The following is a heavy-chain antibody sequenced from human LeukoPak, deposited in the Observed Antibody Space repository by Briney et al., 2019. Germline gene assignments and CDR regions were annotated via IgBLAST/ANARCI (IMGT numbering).Heavy chain of an antibody. J-gene: IGHJ3*01. Sequence: GGSLRLSCAAAGFTFISDSMDWVRQAPGRGLEWGSYINSGSFYMWYPDSVKGRFTISRDNAKNSLYLQMDSLRDEHTAVYYCAREDDDWGPNTFDVWGQGTVVTVSS. V-gene: IGHV3-48*02. CDR3: AREDDDWGPNTFDV. CDR2: INSGSFYM. D-gene: IGHD7-27*01. CDR1: GFTFISDS.